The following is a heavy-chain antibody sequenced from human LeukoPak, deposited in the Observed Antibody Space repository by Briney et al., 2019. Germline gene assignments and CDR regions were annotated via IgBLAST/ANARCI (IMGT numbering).Heavy chain of an antibody. CDR1: GFTFSDYS. V-gene: IGHV3-21*01. CDR3: ACIRGPSDY. D-gene: IGHD4-17*01. J-gene: IGHJ4*02. Sequence: GGSLRLSCTASGFTFSDYSMNWVRQAPGMGLEWVSSISTNSAFIYYADSVRGRFTISRDNTKNSLYLQMDSLTADDTAVYFCACIRGPSDYWGQGTLVTVSS. CDR2: ISTNSAFI.